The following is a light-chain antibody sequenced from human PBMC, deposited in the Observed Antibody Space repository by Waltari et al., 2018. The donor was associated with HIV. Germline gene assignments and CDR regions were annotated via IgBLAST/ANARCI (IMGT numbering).Light chain of an antibody. V-gene: IGLV4-69*01. J-gene: IGLJ2*01. CDR3: QTWGAGSAVV. CDR2: LNSDGSH. Sequence: QVVLTQSPSASASLGASVRLTCTLSSEHSSFDIVWHQQQPEKGPRYLMKLNSDGSHTKGDGIPNRFSGSSSGTERYLTISSLQSEDEADYYCQTWGAGSAVVFGGGTKLTVL. CDR1: SEHSSFD.